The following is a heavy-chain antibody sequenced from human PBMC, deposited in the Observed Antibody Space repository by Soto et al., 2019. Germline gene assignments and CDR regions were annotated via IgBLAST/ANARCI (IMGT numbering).Heavy chain of an antibody. D-gene: IGHD3-22*01. Sequence: SVKVSCKASGGTFSIYAISGVGQSPLRGREWMGGIIPIFGTANYAQKFQGRVTITADESTSTAYMELSSLRSEDTAVYYCARVYDSSGYYYERYFDYWGQGTLVTVSS. CDR2: IIPIFGTA. V-gene: IGHV1-69*13. CDR1: GGTFSIYA. CDR3: ARVYDSSGYYYERYFDY. J-gene: IGHJ4*02.